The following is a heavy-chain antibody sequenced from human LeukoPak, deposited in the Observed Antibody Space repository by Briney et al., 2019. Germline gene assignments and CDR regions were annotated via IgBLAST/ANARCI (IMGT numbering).Heavy chain of an antibody. CDR3: ARGPQWLVRAFDI. D-gene: IGHD6-19*01. CDR1: GGSINGYY. V-gene: IGHV4-4*07. J-gene: IGHJ3*02. Sequence: SQTLSLTCTVSGGSINGYYWNWIRQPAGKGLEWIGRVYPTGSTNLNPSLKSRVTMSVDTSKNQLSLNLRSVTAADTAVYYCARGPQWLVRAFDIWGQGTMVTVSS. CDR2: VYPTGST.